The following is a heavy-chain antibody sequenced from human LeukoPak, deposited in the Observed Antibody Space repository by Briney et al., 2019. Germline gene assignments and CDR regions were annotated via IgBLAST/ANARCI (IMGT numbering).Heavy chain of an antibody. CDR1: GGTFSSYA. CDR2: VIPIFGTA. CDR3: ARPRRIAAAGHRRGGYYFDY. V-gene: IGHV1-69*05. D-gene: IGHD6-13*01. J-gene: IGHJ4*02. Sequence: SVKVSCKASGGTFSSYAISWVGQAPGQGLEWMGGVIPIFGTANYEQKFQGRGTITTDESTSTAYMELSSLRSEDTGVYYCARPRRIAAAGHRRGGYYFDYWGQGTLVTVSS.